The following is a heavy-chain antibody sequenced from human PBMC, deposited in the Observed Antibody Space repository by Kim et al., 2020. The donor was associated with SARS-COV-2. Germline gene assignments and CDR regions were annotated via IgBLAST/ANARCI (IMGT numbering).Heavy chain of an antibody. V-gene: IGHV4-39*01. J-gene: IGHJ6*02. CDR1: GGSISSSSYY. CDR2: IYYSGST. Sequence: SETLSLTCTVSGGSISSSSYYWGWIRQPPGKGLEWIGSIYYSGSTYYNPSLKSRVTISVDTSKNQFSLKLSSVTAADTAVYFCARKVPAAAATYYYGMDVWGQGTTVTVSS. D-gene: IGHD6-13*01. CDR3: ARKVPAAAATYYYGMDV.